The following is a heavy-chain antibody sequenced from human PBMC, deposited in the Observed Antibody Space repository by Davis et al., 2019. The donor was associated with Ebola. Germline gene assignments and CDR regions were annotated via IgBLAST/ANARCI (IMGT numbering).Heavy chain of an antibody. CDR2: IYPGRKP. CDR1: GGSINTDDSS. J-gene: IGHJ4*02. Sequence: PSETLSLTCAVSGGSINTDDSSWSWIRPPPGKGLEWVRYIYPGRKPYYQPSLQGRLTISIATSQIQLSLNLTPVTAADTAIYYCARGYGLSDSWGQGTMVTVSS. CDR3: ARGYGLSDS. D-gene: IGHD2-15*01. V-gene: IGHV4-30-2*01.